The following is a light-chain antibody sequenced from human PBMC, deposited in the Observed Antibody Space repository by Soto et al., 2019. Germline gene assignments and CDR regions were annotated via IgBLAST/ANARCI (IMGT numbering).Light chain of an antibody. CDR2: EVS. CDR1: SSDVGRYNY. J-gene: IGLJ1*01. V-gene: IGLV2-14*01. Sequence: QSALTQPASVSGSPGQSITISCTGTSSDVGRYNYVSWYQQHPDKAPKLMIYEVSNRPSGVSNRFSGSKSGNTASLTISGLQAEDEADYYCSSQTSSDTHLFGTGTKATVL. CDR3: SSQTSSDTHL.